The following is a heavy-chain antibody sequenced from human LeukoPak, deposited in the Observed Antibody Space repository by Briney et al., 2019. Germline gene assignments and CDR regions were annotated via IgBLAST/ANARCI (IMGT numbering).Heavy chain of an antibody. D-gene: IGHD5-18*01. CDR3: ARAPYTAMVTGWFDP. CDR2: IFYSGNT. J-gene: IGHJ5*02. CDR1: GGSISSSSYY. V-gene: IGHV4-39*02. Sequence: PSETLSLTCTVSGGSISSSSYYWGWIRQPPGKGLEWIGSIFYSGNTYYNPSLKSRVIISVDTSKNHFSLKLTSVTAADTAVYYCARAPYTAMVTGWFDPWGQGTLVTVSS.